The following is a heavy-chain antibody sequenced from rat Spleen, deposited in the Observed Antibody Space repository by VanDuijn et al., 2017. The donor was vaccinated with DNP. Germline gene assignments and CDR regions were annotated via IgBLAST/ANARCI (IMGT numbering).Heavy chain of an antibody. Sequence: EVQLVESGGGLVQPGRSLKLSCAASGFTFSNYYMAWVRQAPTKGLEWVASMTNSGGRTYYRDSVKGRFTISRDNARSTLYLQMDSLRSEDTATYYCARPITYSRYFDYWGQGVMVTVSS. D-gene: IGHD1-9*01. CDR3: ARPITYSRYFDY. J-gene: IGHJ2*01. CDR1: GFTFSNYY. V-gene: IGHV5S23*01. CDR2: MTNSGGRT.